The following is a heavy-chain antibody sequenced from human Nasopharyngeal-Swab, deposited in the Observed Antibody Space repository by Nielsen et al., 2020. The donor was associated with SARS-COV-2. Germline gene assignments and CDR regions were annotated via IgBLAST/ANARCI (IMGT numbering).Heavy chain of an antibody. CDR3: ARDIKPLGYCSSTSCYDYYYYYMDV. CDR2: IYHSGST. CDR1: GGSISSSSYY. Sequence: SETLSLTCTVSGGSISSSSYYWGWIRQPPGKGLEWIGEIYHSGSTNYNPSLKSRVTISVDKSKNQFSLKLSSVTAADTAVYYCARDIKPLGYCSSTSCYDYYYYYMDVWGKGTTVTVSS. D-gene: IGHD2-2*01. V-gene: IGHV4-39*07. J-gene: IGHJ6*03.